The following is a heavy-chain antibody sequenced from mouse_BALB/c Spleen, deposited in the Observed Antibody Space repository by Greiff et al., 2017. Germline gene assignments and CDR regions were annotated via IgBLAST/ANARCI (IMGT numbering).Heavy chain of an antibody. CDR2: ISSGSSTI. V-gene: IGHV5-17*02. D-gene: IGHD1-1*01. CDR1: GFTFSSFG. J-gene: IGHJ4*01. Sequence: EVKLVESGGGLVQPGGSRKLSCAASGFTFSSFGMHWVRQAPEKGLEWVAYISSGSSTIYYADTVKGRFTISRDNPKNTLFLQMTSLRSEDTAMYYCATLLQGYYYAMDYWGQGTSVTVSS. CDR3: ATLLQGYYYAMDY.